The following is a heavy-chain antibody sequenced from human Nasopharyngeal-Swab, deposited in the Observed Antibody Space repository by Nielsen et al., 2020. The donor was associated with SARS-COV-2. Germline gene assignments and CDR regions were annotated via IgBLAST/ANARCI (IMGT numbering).Heavy chain of an antibody. CDR1: GGSFSGYY. J-gene: IGHJ6*03. CDR3: ARGVGYCSGGSCYWASGYYYYYMDV. D-gene: IGHD2-15*01. CDR2: INHSGST. Sequence: SETLSLTCAVYGGSFSGYYWSWIRQPPGQGLEWIGEINHSGSTNYNPSLKSRVTISVDTSKNQFSLKLSSVTAADTAVYYCARGVGYCSGGSCYWASGYYYYYMDVWGKGTTVTVSS. V-gene: IGHV4-34*01.